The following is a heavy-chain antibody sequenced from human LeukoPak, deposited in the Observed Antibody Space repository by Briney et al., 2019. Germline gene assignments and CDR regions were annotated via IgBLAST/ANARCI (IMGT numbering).Heavy chain of an antibody. D-gene: IGHD6-6*01. V-gene: IGHV3-15*01. CDR1: GFTFSDTW. J-gene: IGHJ4*02. CDR2: IQSKTDGGTT. CDR3: TAWSSLFDY. Sequence: SGGSLRLSCAASGFTFSDTWMTWVRQAPGKGLECVGFIQSKTDGGTTDSATPVKGRFTVSRDDSRDTLYLQMSSLKTADTAVYYCTAWSSLFDYWGQGTLVTVSS.